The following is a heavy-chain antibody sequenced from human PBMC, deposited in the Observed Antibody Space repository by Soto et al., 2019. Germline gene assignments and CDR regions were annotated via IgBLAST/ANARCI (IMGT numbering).Heavy chain of an antibody. CDR2: IYYSGST. V-gene: IGHV4-59*01. Sequence: PSETLSLTCTVSGGSISSYYWSWIRQPPGKGLEWIGYIYYSGSTNYNPSLKSRVTISVDTSKNQFSLKLSSVTAADTAVYYCARGITMVRGVIIPYYYYGMDVWGQGTTVTVSS. D-gene: IGHD3-10*01. CDR3: ARGITMVRGVIIPYYYYGMDV. CDR1: GGSISSYY. J-gene: IGHJ6*02.